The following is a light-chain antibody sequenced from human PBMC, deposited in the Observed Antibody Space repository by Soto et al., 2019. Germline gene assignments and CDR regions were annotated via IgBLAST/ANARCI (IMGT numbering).Light chain of an antibody. V-gene: IGKV3-15*01. CDR3: QQYNNWPRT. J-gene: IGKJ1*01. CDR1: QSISSN. CDR2: GAS. Sequence: EIVMTQSPATLSVSPGDRATLSCRASQSISSNLGWYQQKRGQAPRLLIYGASTRATGIPARFSGSGSGTEFTLTISSLQSEDFAVYYCQQYNNWPRTFGQGTKVEIK.